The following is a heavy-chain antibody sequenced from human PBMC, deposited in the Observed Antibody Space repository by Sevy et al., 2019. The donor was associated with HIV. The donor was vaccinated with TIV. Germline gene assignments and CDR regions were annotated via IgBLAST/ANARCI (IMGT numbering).Heavy chain of an antibody. CDR1: GGSISSYY. D-gene: IGHD3-22*01. CDR3: ARTESSYDSSGYSEA. J-gene: IGHJ5*02. Sequence: SETLSLTCTVSGGSISSYYWSWIRQPPGKGLEWIGYIYYSGSTNYNLSLKSRVTISVDTSKNQFSLKLSSVTAADTAVYYCARTESSYDSSGYSEAWGQGTLVTVSS. V-gene: IGHV4-59*13. CDR2: IYYSGST.